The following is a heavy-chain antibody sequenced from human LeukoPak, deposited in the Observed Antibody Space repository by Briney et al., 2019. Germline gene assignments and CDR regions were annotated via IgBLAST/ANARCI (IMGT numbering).Heavy chain of an antibody. CDR2: IIPIFGTA. Sequence: GASVKVSCKASGGTFSSYAISWVRQAPGQGLEWMGGIIPIFGTANYAQKFQGRVTITADESTGTAYMELSSLRSEDTAVYYCARITYYYDSSGYSPKEPSSGYYYYGMDVWGQGTTVTVSS. V-gene: IGHV1-69*13. CDR1: GGTFSSYA. J-gene: IGHJ6*02. D-gene: IGHD3-22*01. CDR3: ARITYYYDSSGYSPKEPSSGYYYYGMDV.